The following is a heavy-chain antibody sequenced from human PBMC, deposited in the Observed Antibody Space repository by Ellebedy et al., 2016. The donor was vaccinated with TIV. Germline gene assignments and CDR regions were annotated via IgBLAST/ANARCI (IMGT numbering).Heavy chain of an antibody. CDR3: ARDIY. CDR2: ISPDGTEK. CDR1: GFTFSNYW. J-gene: IGHJ4*02. V-gene: IGHV3-7*04. Sequence: GGSLRLSCAASGFTFSNYWMNWVRQAPGKGLEWVANISPDGTEKNFVDAVKGRFTISRDNAKSSLFLQMNSLRAEDTAVYYCARDIYWGQGTLVTVSS.